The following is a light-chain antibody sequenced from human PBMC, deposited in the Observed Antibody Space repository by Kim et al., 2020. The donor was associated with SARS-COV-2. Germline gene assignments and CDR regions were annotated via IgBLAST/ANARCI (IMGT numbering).Light chain of an antibody. CDR3: QQYNNWPPLT. Sequence: EIVMTQSPATLSVSPGERATLSCRASQSVTSNLAWYQKKPGQPPRLLIYGASTRATGIPARFSGSGSGTEFTLSISSLQSEDFAVYYCQQYNNWPPLTFGGGTKVEIK. CDR2: GAS. CDR1: QSVTSN. V-gene: IGKV3-15*01. J-gene: IGKJ4*01.